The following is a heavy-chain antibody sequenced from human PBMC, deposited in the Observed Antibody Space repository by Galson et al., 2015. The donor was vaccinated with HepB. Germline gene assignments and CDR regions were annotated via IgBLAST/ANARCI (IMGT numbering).Heavy chain of an antibody. J-gene: IGHJ6*03. D-gene: IGHD3-3*01. CDR1: GYTFTSYA. Sequence: SVKVSCKASGYTFTSYAMNWVRQAPGQGLEWMGWINTNTGNPTYAQGFTGRFVFSLDTSVSTAYLQISSLKAEDTAVYYCASSNYDFWSGYYRAEGYYYMDVWGKGTTVTVSS. CDR3: ASSNYDFWSGYYRAEGYYYMDV. V-gene: IGHV7-4-1*02. CDR2: INTNTGNP.